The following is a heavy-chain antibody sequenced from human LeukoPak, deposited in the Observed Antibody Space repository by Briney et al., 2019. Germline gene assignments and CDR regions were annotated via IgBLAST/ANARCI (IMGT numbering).Heavy chain of an antibody. CDR2: ISGSGGST. J-gene: IGHJ4*02. CDR1: GFTFSSYA. D-gene: IGHD3-3*01. CDR3: AKSLTIFGVVTHLTFDY. Sequence: GGSLRLSCAASGFTFSSYAMSWVRQAPGKGLEWVSAISGSGGSTYYADSVKGRFTISRDNSKNTLYLQMNSLRAEDTAVYYCAKSLTIFGVVTHLTFDYWGQGTMVTVSS. V-gene: IGHV3-23*01.